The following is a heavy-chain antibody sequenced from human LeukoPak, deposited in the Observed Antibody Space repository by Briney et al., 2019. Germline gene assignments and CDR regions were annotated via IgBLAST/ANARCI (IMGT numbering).Heavy chain of an antibody. D-gene: IGHD4-23*01. CDR3: ARDDGGNFNDAFDI. Sequence: GGSLRLSCAASGFTFSSYTINWVRKAPGKRVERVSSITSYTRYTFYADSVKGRFTISRDNAQNSLYLQMNSLRAEGTAVYYCARDDGGNFNDAFDIWGQGTMVAVSS. CDR1: GFTFSSYT. CDR2: ITSYTRYT. J-gene: IGHJ3*02. V-gene: IGHV3-21*01.